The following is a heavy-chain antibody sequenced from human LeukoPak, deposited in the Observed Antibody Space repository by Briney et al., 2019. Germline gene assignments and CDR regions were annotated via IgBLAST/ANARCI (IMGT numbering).Heavy chain of an antibody. CDR2: ISGSGGST. D-gene: IGHD7-27*01. CDR3: AKEHGEFDL. CDR1: VFTFSSYG. Sequence: GGSLRLSCAASVFTFSSYGMGWGRQAPGKGLELVSAISGSGGSTYYADSVKGRFTSSRDDSKHTLYLQMNSLRAEDTAVYYCAKEHGEFDLWGRGTLVTVSS. J-gene: IGHJ2*01. V-gene: IGHV3-23*01.